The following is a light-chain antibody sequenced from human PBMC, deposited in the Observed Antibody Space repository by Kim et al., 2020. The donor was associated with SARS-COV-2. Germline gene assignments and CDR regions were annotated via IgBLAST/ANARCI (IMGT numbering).Light chain of an antibody. V-gene: IGKV1-39*01. Sequence: SAIVGDRVTITCRASRSIADYLKWYQHKSGKDPKLLLYTASRLHSGVPSRFSGSGSGTDFTLNINRLQPEDFATYYCQQSYGHPYTFGQGNKLEI. CDR1: RSIADY. CDR2: TAS. J-gene: IGKJ2*01. CDR3: QQSYGHPYT.